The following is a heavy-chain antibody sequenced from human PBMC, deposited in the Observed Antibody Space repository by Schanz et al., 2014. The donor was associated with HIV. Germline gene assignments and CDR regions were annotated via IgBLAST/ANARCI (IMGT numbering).Heavy chain of an antibody. Sequence: QVQLVQSGAEVKKPGASVKVSCKASGYIFTSYYMHWVRQAPGQGLEWMGWISAYNGNTKYAQKFQGRVTMTRDTSTSTVYMQLSSLRSEDTAVYYCARSETIAARPVWYFDLWGRGTLVTVSS. V-gene: IGHV1-18*04. CDR2: ISAYNGNT. CDR3: ARSETIAARPVWYFDL. D-gene: IGHD6-6*01. CDR1: GYIFTSYY. J-gene: IGHJ2*01.